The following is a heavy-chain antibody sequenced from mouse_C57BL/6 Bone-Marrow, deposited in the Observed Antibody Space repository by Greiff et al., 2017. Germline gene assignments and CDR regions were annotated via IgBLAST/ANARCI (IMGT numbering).Heavy chain of an antibody. J-gene: IGHJ3*01. D-gene: IGHD4-1*01. Sequence: QVQLQQPGAELVKPGASVKLSCKASGYTFTSYWMHWVKQRPGQGLEWIGMIHPNSGSTNYNEKFKSKATLTVDKSSSTASMQLSSLTSEDSAVYYCARERSGAWFAYWGQGTLVTVSA. CDR3: ARERSGAWFAY. V-gene: IGHV1-64*01. CDR2: IHPNSGST. CDR1: GYTFTSYW.